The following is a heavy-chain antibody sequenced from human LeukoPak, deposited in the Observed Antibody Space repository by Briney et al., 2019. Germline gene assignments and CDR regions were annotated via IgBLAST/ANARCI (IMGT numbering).Heavy chain of an antibody. D-gene: IGHD2-21*02. CDR2: ISGGGRTT. V-gene: IGHV3-23*01. J-gene: IGHJ6*02. CDR1: GFTFSTYS. Sequence: GGSLRLSCAASGFTFSTYSMNWVRQAPGKGLEWVSSISGGGRTTYYANSVKGRFTISRDNSKNTLYLQMNTLRAEDTAVYYCAKLSGGDCYSSCYYDMDVWGQGTTVTVSS. CDR3: AKLSGGDCYSSCYYDMDV.